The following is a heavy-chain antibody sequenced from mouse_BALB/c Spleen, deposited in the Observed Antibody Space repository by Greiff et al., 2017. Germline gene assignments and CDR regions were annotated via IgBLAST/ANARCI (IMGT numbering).Heavy chain of an antibody. D-gene: IGHD2-3*01. CDR1: GYTFTSYV. V-gene: IGHV1-14*01. CDR2: INPYNDGT. CDR3: TRSGGYYDYAMDY. J-gene: IGHJ4*01. Sequence: EVQLQQSGPELVKPGASVKMSCKASGYTFTSYVMHWVKQKPGQGLEWIGYINPYNDGTKYNEKFKGKATLTSDKSSSTAYMELSSLTSEDSAVYYCTRSGGYYDYAMDYWGQGTSVTVSS.